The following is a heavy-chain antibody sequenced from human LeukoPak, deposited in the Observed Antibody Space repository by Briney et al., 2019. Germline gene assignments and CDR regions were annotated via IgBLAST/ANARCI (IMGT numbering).Heavy chain of an antibody. D-gene: IGHD2-2*01. CDR3: AKDPGYQVVYCFDY. CDR1: GFTFSSYA. Sequence: GGSLRLSCAASGFTFSSYAMSWVRQAPGKGLEWVPAISGSGGSTYYADSVKGRFTISRDNSKNTLYLQMNSLRVEDTAVYYCAKDPGYQVVYCFDYWGQGTLVTVSS. CDR2: ISGSGGST. J-gene: IGHJ4*02. V-gene: IGHV3-23*01.